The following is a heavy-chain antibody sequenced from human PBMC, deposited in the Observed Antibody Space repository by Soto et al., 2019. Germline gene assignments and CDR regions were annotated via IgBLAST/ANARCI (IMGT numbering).Heavy chain of an antibody. CDR3: VRDHRSFYDTSGYYPYFDY. Sequence: SETLSLTCTVSGGSVNTAPYYWSWIRQPPGKGLEWIGYIYYSGSTNYNPSLKSRVSISLDTSKNQFSLNLSSVTAADTAVYFCVRDHRSFYDTSGYYPYFDYWGQGTLVTVSS. J-gene: IGHJ4*02. CDR1: GGSVNTAPYY. D-gene: IGHD3-22*01. V-gene: IGHV4-61*01. CDR2: IYYSGST.